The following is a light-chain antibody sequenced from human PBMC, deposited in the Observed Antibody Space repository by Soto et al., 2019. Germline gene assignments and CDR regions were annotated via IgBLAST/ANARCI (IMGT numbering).Light chain of an antibody. CDR3: QQYSDSSGA. CDR2: DAS. CDR1: QSIGTW. Sequence: DIQATQSPSTLSASVGDRVTITCWASQSIGTWLAWYQQKPGKAPKLLIFDASTLESGVPSRFSGSGSGTDFTLTISSLQPDDFATYYCQQYSDSSGAFGQGTKVDI. J-gene: IGKJ1*01. V-gene: IGKV1-5*01.